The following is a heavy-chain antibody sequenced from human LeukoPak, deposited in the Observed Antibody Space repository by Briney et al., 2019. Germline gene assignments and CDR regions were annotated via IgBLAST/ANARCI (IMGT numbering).Heavy chain of an antibody. D-gene: IGHD6-19*01. CDR3: ARDHPHSSGWYAVYYYYYMDV. Sequence: GRSLRLSCAASGFTFSSYSMNWVRQAPGKGLEWVSSISSSSSYIYYADSVKGRFTISRDNAKNSLYLQMNSLRAEDTAVYYCARDHPHSSGWYAVYYYYYMDVWGKGTTVTVSS. CDR2: ISSSSSYI. V-gene: IGHV3-21*01. J-gene: IGHJ6*03. CDR1: GFTFSSYS.